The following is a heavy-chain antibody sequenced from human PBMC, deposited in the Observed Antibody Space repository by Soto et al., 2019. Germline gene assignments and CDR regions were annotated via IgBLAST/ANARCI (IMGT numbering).Heavy chain of an antibody. V-gene: IGHV4-34*01. CDR2: INHSGST. CDR1: GGSFSGYY. J-gene: IGHJ6*02. Sequence: QVQLQQWGAGLLKPSETLSLTCAVYGGSFSGYYWSWIRQPPGKGLEWIGAINHSGSTNYNPSLKRRVTISVDTSKNQCSLKLSSVTAADTAVYYCARGTRITMVRGVIKNYYYYGMDVWGQGTTVTVSS. D-gene: IGHD3-10*01. CDR3: ARGTRITMVRGVIKNYYYYGMDV.